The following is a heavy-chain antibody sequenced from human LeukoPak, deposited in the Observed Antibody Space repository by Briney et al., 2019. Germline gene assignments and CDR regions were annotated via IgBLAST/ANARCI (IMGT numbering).Heavy chain of an antibody. D-gene: IGHD5-24*01. J-gene: IGHJ4*02. CDR2: IYYSGST. CDR3: ARHTGRDGYNLGFDY. CDR1: GGSISSSSYY. Sequence: PSETLSLTCTVSGGSISSSSYYWGWIRQPPRKGLEWIGSIYYSGSTYYNPSLKSRVTISVDTSKNQFSLKLSSVTAADTAVYYCARHTGRDGYNLGFDYWGQGTLVTVSS. V-gene: IGHV4-39*01.